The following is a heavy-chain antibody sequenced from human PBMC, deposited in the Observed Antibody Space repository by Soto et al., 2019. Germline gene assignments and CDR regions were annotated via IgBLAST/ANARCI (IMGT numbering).Heavy chain of an antibody. V-gene: IGHV1-69*02. D-gene: IGHD1-26*01. CDR1: GDTFSSYT. CDR2: IIPILDIA. J-gene: IGHJ3*02. CDR3: AAGGHGAFDS. Sequence: QVQLVQSGAEVKKPGSSVKVSCKASGDTFSSYTISWVRQAPGQGLEWMGRIIPILDIANYAQKFQGRVTITSDKSTSTAYMELSSLRSEDTAVYYCAAGGHGAFDSWGQGTRVTVSS.